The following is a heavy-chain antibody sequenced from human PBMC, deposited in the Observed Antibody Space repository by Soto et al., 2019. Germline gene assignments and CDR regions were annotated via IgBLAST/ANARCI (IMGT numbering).Heavy chain of an antibody. CDR1: GGSFSGYY. J-gene: IGHJ4*02. D-gene: IGHD2-15*01. CDR2: INHSGRT. Sequence: QVQLQQRGAGLLKPSETLSLTCAVYGGSFSGYYWCWIRQPPGKGLEWIGEINHSGRTNYNPSLTIRVTVSVATSKNQFSLKPSSVTAAKPAVYDCARGFGQSIVDYWGQGTRVSVSS. CDR3: ARGFGQSIVDY. V-gene: IGHV4-34*01.